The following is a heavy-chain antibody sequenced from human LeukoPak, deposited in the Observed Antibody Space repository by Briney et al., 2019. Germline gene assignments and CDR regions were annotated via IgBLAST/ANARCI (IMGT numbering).Heavy chain of an antibody. CDR3: ASEKDITLVRGVVPDY. CDR2: ISSSSSTI. D-gene: IGHD3-10*01. V-gene: IGHV3-48*02. J-gene: IGHJ4*02. Sequence: GGSLRLSCAASGFTFSSYSMNWVRQAPGKGLEWVSYISSSSSTIYYTDSVKGRFTISRDNAKNSLYLQMNSLRDEDTAVYYCASEKDITLVRGVVPDYWGQGTLVTVSS. CDR1: GFTFSSYS.